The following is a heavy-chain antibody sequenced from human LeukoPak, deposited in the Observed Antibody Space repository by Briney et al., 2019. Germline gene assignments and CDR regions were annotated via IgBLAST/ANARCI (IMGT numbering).Heavy chain of an antibody. CDR2: ISYDGSNK. CDR1: GFTFSSYG. V-gene: IGHV3-30*18. Sequence: PGRSLRLSCAASGFTFSSYGMHWVRQAPGKGLEWVAVISYDGSNKYYADSVKGRFTISRDNSKNTLYLQMNSLRAEDTAVYYCAKGAMAGPLDYWGQGNLVTVSS. D-gene: IGHD2-2*01. J-gene: IGHJ4*02. CDR3: AKGAMAGPLDY.